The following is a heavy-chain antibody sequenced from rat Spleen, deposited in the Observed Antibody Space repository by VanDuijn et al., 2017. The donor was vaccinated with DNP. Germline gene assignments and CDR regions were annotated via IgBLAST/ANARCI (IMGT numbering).Heavy chain of an antibody. V-gene: IGHV5-27*01. D-gene: IGHD1-11*01. Sequence: EVQLVESGGGLVQPGRSLKLSCAASGFTFSDYNMAWVRQAPTKGLEWVVSMSPRGGSTHNRDSVKGRFTMSRDNAMSSLYLQMDSLRSEDTATYYCTTDFERGYWGQGVMVTVSS. CDR3: TTDFERGY. CDR1: GFTFSDYN. J-gene: IGHJ2*01. CDR2: MSPRGGST.